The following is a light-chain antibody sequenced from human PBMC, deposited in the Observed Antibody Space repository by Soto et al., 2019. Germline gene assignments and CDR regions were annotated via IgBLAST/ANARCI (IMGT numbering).Light chain of an antibody. CDR3: AAWDDSLSVWV. V-gene: IGLV1-47*02. Sequence: QSVLTQPPSASGTPGQRVTISCSGSSFNIGSNYVYWYQQLPGTAPKLLSHSNNQRPSGVPDRFSGSKSGTSASLAISGLRSEDEADYYCAAWDDSLSVWVFGGGTKVTVL. CDR1: SFNIGSNY. CDR2: SNN. J-gene: IGLJ3*02.